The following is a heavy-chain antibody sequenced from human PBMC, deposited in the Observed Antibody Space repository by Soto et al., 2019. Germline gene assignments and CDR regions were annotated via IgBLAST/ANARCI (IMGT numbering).Heavy chain of an antibody. V-gene: IGHV1-2*04. J-gene: IGHJ6*02. CDR2: INPNSGGT. D-gene: IGHD4-17*01. CDR1: GYTFTGYY. Sequence: GASVRFCEASGYTFTGYYMHWVRQAPGQGLEWMGWINPNSGGTNYAQKFQGWVTMTRDTSISTAYMELSRLRSDDTAVYYCARAYGDERYGMAVWGQGTTVTVSS. CDR3: ARAYGDERYGMAV.